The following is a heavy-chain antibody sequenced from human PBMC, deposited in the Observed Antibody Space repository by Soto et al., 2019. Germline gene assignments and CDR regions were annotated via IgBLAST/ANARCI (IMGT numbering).Heavy chain of an antibody. CDR1: GGSFSGYY. D-gene: IGHD3-10*01. CDR2: INHSGST. CDR3: ARFDGYYYGSGSYWSFDP. J-gene: IGHJ5*02. V-gene: IGHV4-34*01. Sequence: QVQLQQWGAGLLKPSVTLSLTCAVYGGSFSGYYWSWIRQPPGKGLEWIGEINHSGSTNYNPSLKSRVTISVDTSKNQFSLKLSSVTAADTAVYYWARFDGYYYGSGSYWSFDPWGQGTLVTVSS.